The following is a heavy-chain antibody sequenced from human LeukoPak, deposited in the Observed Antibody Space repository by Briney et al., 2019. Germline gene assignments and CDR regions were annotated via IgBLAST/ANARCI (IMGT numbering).Heavy chain of an antibody. J-gene: IGHJ4*01. CDR1: GFTFSSYA. D-gene: IGHD2-21*02. CDR3: ARSMVTTDRNFDH. CDR2: VSHTGAT. V-gene: IGHV4-34*01. Sequence: GSLRLSCAASGFTFSSYAMHWVRQPPGRGPEWIGTVSHTGATQYSPSLTSRVTISLDTSKNQFSLSLNSVTAADTAVFYCARSMVTTDRNFDHWGQGTLVTVSS.